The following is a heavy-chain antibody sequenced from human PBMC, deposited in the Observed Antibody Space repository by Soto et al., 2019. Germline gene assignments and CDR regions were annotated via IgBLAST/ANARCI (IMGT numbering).Heavy chain of an antibody. CDR2: IIPILGIA. D-gene: IGHD6-13*01. J-gene: IGHJ4*02. V-gene: IGHV1-69*02. CDR1: GGTFSSYT. CDR3: ASLATADTLDY. Sequence: QVQLVQSGAEVKKPGSSVKVSCKASGGTFSSYTISWVRQAPGQGLEWMGRIIPILGIANYAQKFQGRVTITADKSTITAYMELISLRSEDTAVYYCASLATADTLDYWGQGTLVTVSS.